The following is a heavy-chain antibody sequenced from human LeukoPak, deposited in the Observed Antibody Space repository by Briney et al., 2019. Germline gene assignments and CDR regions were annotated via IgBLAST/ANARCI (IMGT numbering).Heavy chain of an antibody. CDR2: ISGSGGST. D-gene: IGHD2-15*01. CDR3: AKDWARYCSGGSCLRGSYFDY. J-gene: IGHJ4*02. CDR1: GFTFSSYA. Sequence: GGSLRLSCAASGFTFSSYAMSWARQAPGKGLEWVSAISGSGGSTYYADSVKGRFTISRDNSKNTLYLQMNSLRAEDTAVYYCAKDWARYCSGGSCLRGSYFDYWGQGTLVTVSS. V-gene: IGHV3-23*01.